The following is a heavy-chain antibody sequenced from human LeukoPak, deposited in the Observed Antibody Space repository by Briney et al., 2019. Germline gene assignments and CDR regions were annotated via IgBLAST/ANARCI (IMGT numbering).Heavy chain of an antibody. D-gene: IGHD2-15*01. V-gene: IGHV3-49*03. Sequence: GGSLRLSCTVSGFTFGDYAMSWFRQAPGKGLEWVGFIRSKAYGGTTEYAASVKGRFTISRDDSKSIAYLQMNSLRAEDTAVYYCAKTLGARATWDAFDIWGQGTMVTVSS. CDR3: AKTLGARATWDAFDI. CDR1: GFTFGDYA. J-gene: IGHJ3*02. CDR2: IRSKAYGGTT.